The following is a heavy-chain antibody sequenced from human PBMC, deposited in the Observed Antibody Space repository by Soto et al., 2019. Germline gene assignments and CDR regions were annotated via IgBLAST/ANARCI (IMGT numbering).Heavy chain of an antibody. CDR2: ITATGFTT. CDR1: GFNFSNYD. CDR3: ARGGVY. V-gene: IGHV3-48*03. Sequence: GGSVRLSCVTSGFNFSNYDMNWVRQAPGRGMEWIAFITATGFTTFYADSVRPRFTISRDNAQESVFLQMDSLTVEDTGIYYCARGGVYWGRGTPVTVSS. J-gene: IGHJ4*01. D-gene: IGHD2-8*01.